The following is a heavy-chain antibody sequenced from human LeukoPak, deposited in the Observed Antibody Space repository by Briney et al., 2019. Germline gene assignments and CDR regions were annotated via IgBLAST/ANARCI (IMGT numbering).Heavy chain of an antibody. V-gene: IGHV3-30*18. Sequence: GGSLRLSCTASGFTFSSYGMHWVRQAPGKGLEWVAVISYDGSNKYYADSVKGRFTISRDNSKNTLYLQMNSLRAEDTAVYYCAKDPVLFYGMDVWGQGTTVTVSS. D-gene: IGHD2-15*01. CDR1: GFTFSSYG. J-gene: IGHJ6*02. CDR3: AKDPVLFYGMDV. CDR2: ISYDGSNK.